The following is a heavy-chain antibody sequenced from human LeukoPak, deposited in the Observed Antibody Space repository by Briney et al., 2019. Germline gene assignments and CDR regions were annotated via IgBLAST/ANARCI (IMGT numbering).Heavy chain of an antibody. J-gene: IGHJ4*02. CDR1: GASISSSGYY. CDR2: IYYSGST. CDR3: ARVTYYYDSSGYYYVTGYYFDY. Sequence: SETLSLTCAVSGASISSSGYYWSWIRQPPGKGLEWIGYIYYSGSTNYNPSLKSRVTISVDTSKNQFSLKLSSVTAADTAVYYCARVTYYYDSSGYYYVTGYYFDYWGQGTLVTVSS. D-gene: IGHD3-22*01. V-gene: IGHV4-61*08.